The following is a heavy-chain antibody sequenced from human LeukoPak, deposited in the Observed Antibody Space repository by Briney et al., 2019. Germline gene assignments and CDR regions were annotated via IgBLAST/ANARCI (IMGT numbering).Heavy chain of an antibody. D-gene: IGHD4-17*01. V-gene: IGHV1-8*01. J-gene: IGHJ3*02. CDR1: GYTFTSYD. CDR2: MNPNSGNT. CDR3: ASDGGTYGDYENAFDI. Sequence: ASVKVSCKASGYTFTSYDINWVRQATGQGLEWMGWMNPNSGNTGYAQKFQGRVTMTRNTSISTAYMELSSLRSEDTAVYYCASDGGTYGDYENAFDIWGQGTMVTVSS.